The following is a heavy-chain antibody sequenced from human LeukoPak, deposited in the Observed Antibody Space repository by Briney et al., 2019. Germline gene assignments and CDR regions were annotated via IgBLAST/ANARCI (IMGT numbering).Heavy chain of an antibody. CDR1: GYTFTGYY. Sequence: ASVKVSCKASGYTFTGYYMHWVRQAPGQGLGWMGWINPNSGGTNYAQKFQGRVTMTRDTSISTAYMELSRLRSDDTAVYYCAREAIAARDAFDIWGQGTMVTVSS. J-gene: IGHJ3*02. CDR2: INPNSGGT. CDR3: AREAIAARDAFDI. D-gene: IGHD6-6*01. V-gene: IGHV1-2*02.